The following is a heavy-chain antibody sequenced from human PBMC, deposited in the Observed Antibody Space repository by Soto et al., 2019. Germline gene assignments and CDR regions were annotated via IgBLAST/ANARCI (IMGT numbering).Heavy chain of an antibody. D-gene: IGHD3-3*01. CDR1: GFTFSSYA. J-gene: IGHJ5*02. Sequence: PGGSLRLSCAASGFTFSSYAMSWVRQAPGKGLEWVSAISGSGGSTYYADSVKGRFTISRDNSKNTLYLQMNSLRAEDTAVYYCAKSDQYYDFWSGYLRPQGWFDPWGQGTLVTVSS. CDR2: ISGSGGST. V-gene: IGHV3-23*01. CDR3: AKSDQYYDFWSGYLRPQGWFDP.